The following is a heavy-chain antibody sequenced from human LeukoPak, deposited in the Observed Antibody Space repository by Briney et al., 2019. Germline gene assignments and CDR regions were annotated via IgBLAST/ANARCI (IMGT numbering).Heavy chain of an antibody. Sequence: AASVKVSFKASGYTFTSYGISWVRQAPGQGLEWMGIINPSGGSTSYAQIFQGRVTMTRDTSTSTVYMGLSSLRSEDTAVYYCARGGSSWYRGSFQHWGQGTLVTVSS. CDR2: INPSGGST. J-gene: IGHJ1*01. CDR1: GYTFTSYG. CDR3: ARGGSSWYRGSFQH. D-gene: IGHD6-13*01. V-gene: IGHV1-46*01.